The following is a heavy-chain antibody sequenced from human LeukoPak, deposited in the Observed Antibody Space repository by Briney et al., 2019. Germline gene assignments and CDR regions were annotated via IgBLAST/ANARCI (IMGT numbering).Heavy chain of an antibody. CDR3: ARIGCSSSNCYGNSVDP. V-gene: IGHV1-18*01. D-gene: IGHD2-2*01. CDR2: ISACNGNT. Sequence: ASVKVSCKASGYTFTNYGINWVRQAPGQGLEWMGWISACNGNTLYAQNFQGRVTMTTDTSTSTAYMELRSLLQDNTLVYYCARIGCSSSNCYGNSVDPWGQGTLVTVSS. J-gene: IGHJ5*02. CDR1: GYTFTNYG.